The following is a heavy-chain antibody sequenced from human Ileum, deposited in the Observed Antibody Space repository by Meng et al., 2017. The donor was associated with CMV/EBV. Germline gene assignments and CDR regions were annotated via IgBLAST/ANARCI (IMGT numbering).Heavy chain of an antibody. CDR3: ARRYSYGSYYFDY. CDR1: GGPVSSGSYY. CDR2: IYYSGST. Sequence: SETLSLTCTVSGGPVSSGSYYWSWIRQPPGKGLEWIGYIYYSGSTNYNPSLKSRVTISVDTSKNQFSLKLSSVTAADTAVYYCARRYSYGSYYFDYWGQGTLVTVSS. D-gene: IGHD5-18*01. J-gene: IGHJ4*02. V-gene: IGHV4-61*01.